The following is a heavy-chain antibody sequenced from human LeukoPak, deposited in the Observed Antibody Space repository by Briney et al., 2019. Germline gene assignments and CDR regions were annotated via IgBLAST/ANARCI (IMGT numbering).Heavy chain of an antibody. CDR3: AREANYYDSSGKYQTDAFDI. V-gene: IGHV1-2*02. CDR1: GYTFTGYY. CDR2: INPNSGGT. Sequence: ASVKVSCKASGYTFTGYYMHWVRQAPGQGLEWMGWINPNSGGTNYAQKFQGRVTMTRDTSISTAYMELSRLRSDDTAVYYCAREANYYDSSGKYQTDAFDIWGQGTMVTVSS. J-gene: IGHJ3*02. D-gene: IGHD3-22*01.